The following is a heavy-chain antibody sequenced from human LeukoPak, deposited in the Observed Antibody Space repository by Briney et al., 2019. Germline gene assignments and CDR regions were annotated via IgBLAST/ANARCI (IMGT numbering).Heavy chain of an antibody. D-gene: IGHD3-10*01. V-gene: IGHV3-21*01. J-gene: IGHJ5*02. Sequence: AGGSLRLSCAASGFTFSSYSMNWVRQAPGKGLEWVSSISSSSSHIYYADSVKGRFTISRVNAKNSLYLQMNSLRAEDTAVYYCARDLRGSGRGAINWFDPWGQGTLVTVSS. CDR3: ARDLRGSGRGAINWFDP. CDR2: ISSSSSHI. CDR1: GFTFSSYS.